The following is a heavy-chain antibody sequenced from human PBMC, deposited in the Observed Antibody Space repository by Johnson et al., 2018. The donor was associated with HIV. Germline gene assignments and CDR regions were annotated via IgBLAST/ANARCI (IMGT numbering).Heavy chain of an antibody. D-gene: IGHD1-26*01. Sequence: LSCAASGFTFDDYTMHWVRQAPGKGLEWVSLISWDGGSTYYADSVKGRFTISRDNSKNSLYLQMNSLRTEDTALYYCAKDMGRYSGSYGNYDAFDIWGQGTMVTVSS. CDR3: AKDMGRYSGSYGNYDAFDI. CDR2: ISWDGGST. CDR1: GFTFDDYT. J-gene: IGHJ3*02. V-gene: IGHV3-43*01.